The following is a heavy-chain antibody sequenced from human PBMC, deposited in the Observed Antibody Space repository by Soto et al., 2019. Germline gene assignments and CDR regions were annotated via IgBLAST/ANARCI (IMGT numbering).Heavy chain of an antibody. Sequence: ASVKVSCKASVYTFTNYGLSWMRQAPGQGLEWMGWISGYNGNTKYAQRFQGRVTITADESTSTAYMELSSLRSEDTAVYYCASPVDTAISDWGQGTLVTVSS. CDR1: VYTFTNYG. D-gene: IGHD5-18*01. V-gene: IGHV1-18*01. CDR2: ISGYNGNT. CDR3: ASPVDTAISD. J-gene: IGHJ4*02.